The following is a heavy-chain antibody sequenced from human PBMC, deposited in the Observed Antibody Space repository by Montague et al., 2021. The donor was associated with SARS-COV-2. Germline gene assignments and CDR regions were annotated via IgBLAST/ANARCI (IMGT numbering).Heavy chain of an antibody. J-gene: IGHJ3*02. D-gene: IGHD3-10*01. CDR1: GGSFSGYY. Sequence: SETLSLTCAVYGGSFSGYYWSWIRQPPGKGLEWIGEINHSGSTNYNPSLKGRVTISVDTSKNQFSLKLSSVTAADTAVYYCAIPMVRGFSRAFDIWGQGTMVTVSS. CDR3: AIPMVRGFSRAFDI. CDR2: INHSGST. V-gene: IGHV4-34*01.